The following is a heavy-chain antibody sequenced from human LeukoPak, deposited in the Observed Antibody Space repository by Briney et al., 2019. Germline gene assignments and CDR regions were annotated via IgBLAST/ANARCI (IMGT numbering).Heavy chain of an antibody. V-gene: IGHV3-7*01. CDR3: TRDRSRAEDD. Sequence: GGSLRLSCAASGFTFSGHLMSWVRQAPGKGLEWVANINQGGSDKYYVDSVKGRFTISRDNANNLLYLQMNSLRGEDTAVYYCTRDRSRAEDDWGQGTLVTVSS. CDR2: INQGGSDK. D-gene: IGHD1-14*01. J-gene: IGHJ4*02. CDR1: GFTFSGHL.